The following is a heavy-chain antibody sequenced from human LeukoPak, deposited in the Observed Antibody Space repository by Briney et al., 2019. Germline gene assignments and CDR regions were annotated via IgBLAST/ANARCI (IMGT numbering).Heavy chain of an antibody. CDR3: VREALVSGRPGYHFDF. J-gene: IGHJ4*02. CDR2: ISTSSDYT. D-gene: IGHD6-6*01. Sequence: GGSLRLSRATSGFTFSRYPMTWIRQAPGKGLEWVSAISTSSDYTDYAASVKGRFTISRGNANNSLYLQMNSLRAEDTAVYYCVREALVSGRPGYHFDFWGQGTLVTVSS. V-gene: IGHV3-21*01. CDR1: GFTFSRYP.